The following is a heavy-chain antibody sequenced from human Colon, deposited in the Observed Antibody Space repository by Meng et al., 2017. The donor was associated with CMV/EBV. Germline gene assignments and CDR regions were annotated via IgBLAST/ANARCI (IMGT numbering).Heavy chain of an antibody. Sequence: SLKISCAASGFIFDDFAMHWVRQAPGKGLEWVATVNWNSAAIHYAGSVKGRFTISRDNAKNSLSLQMNSLRPEDTALYYCARDVDRNFGDATQKLYAMGVWGQGTTVTVSS. D-gene: IGHD5-24*01. CDR1: GFIFDDFA. CDR3: ARDVDRNFGDATQKLYAMGV. CDR2: VNWNSAAI. V-gene: IGHV3-9*01. J-gene: IGHJ6*02.